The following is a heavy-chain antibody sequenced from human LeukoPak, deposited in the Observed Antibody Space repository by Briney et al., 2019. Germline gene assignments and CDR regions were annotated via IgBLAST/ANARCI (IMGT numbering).Heavy chain of an antibody. Sequence: GGSLRLSCAASGFTFDDYGMSWVRQAPGKGLEWVSIVSNSGGVSTYYADSVKGRFTISRDNSKNTLYLQMNSLRAEDTAIYYCAKGVDFDYWGQGTLVTVSS. V-gene: IGHV3-23*01. CDR2: VSNSGGVST. CDR3: AKGVDFDY. CDR1: GFTFDDYG. J-gene: IGHJ4*02.